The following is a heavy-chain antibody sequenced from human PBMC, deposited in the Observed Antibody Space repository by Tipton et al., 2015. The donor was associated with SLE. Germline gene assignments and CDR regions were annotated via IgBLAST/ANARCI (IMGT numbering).Heavy chain of an antibody. D-gene: IGHD3-10*01. Sequence: TLSLTCTVSGGSISTYYWSWIRQPPGKGLEWLGYVYSSGSTNYNPSLKSRVTISVDTSKNQFPLHLRSMTAADTAVYYCASGGYYGSGSYYGGWFDLWGQGTLVTVSS. V-gene: IGHV4-4*08. CDR3: ASGGYYGSGSYYGGWFDL. J-gene: IGHJ5*02. CDR2: VYSSGST. CDR1: GGSISTYY.